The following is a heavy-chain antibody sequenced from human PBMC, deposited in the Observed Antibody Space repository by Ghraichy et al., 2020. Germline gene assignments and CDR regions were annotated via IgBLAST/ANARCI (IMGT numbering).Heavy chain of an antibody. CDR3: ARDREEWELSEFQH. CDR2: ISSSSSTI. CDR1: GFTFSSYS. Sequence: GGSLRLSCAASGFTFSSYSMNWVRQAPGKGLEWVSYISSSSSTIYYADSVKGRFTISRDNAKNSLYLQMNSLRDEDTAVYYCARDREEWELSEFQHWGQGTLVTVSS. V-gene: IGHV3-48*02. J-gene: IGHJ1*01. D-gene: IGHD1-26*01.